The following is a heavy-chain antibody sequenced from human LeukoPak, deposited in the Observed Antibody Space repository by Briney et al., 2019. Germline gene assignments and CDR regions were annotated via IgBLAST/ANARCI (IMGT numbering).Heavy chain of an antibody. V-gene: IGHV4-4*07. CDR1: GDSISSFH. D-gene: IGHD2-21*01. CDR2: IYTSGST. J-gene: IGHJ6*03. Sequence: SETLSLTCTVSGDSISSFHWSWIRQPAGKGLEWIGRIYTSGSTNYNPSLKSRVTMSVDTSKNQFSLKLSSVTAADTAVYYCARVDWLANHYYYMDVWGKGTTVTVSS. CDR3: ARVDWLANHYYYMDV.